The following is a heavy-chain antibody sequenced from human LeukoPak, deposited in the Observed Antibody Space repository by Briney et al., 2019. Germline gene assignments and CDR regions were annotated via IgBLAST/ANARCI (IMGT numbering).Heavy chain of an antibody. CDR2: TYYRSTWYN. Sequence: SQTLSLTCAISGDSVSTNGGFWIWIRQSPSRGLEWLGRTYYRSTWYNDYGLSVKSRMTINPDTSKNQFSLHLNSVTPEDTAVYYCAYSEGFGELGQWGQGTLVTVSS. J-gene: IGHJ4*02. V-gene: IGHV6-1*01. D-gene: IGHD3-10*01. CDR3: AYSEGFGELGQ. CDR1: GDSVSTNGGF.